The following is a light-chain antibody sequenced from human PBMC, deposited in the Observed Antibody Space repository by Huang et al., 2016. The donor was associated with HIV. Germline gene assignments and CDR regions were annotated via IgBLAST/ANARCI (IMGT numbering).Light chain of an antibody. V-gene: IGKV1-8*01. J-gene: IGKJ2*01. CDR2: AAS. Sequence: AIRMTQSPSSLSASTGDRVTILCRQSQGISSYLAWYQQKPGKAPKLLIYAASTLPSGVPSRCSGSGFGTDFTLTISSLQSEDLGSYHCQQYYTYPHSFGQGTKLEI. CDR1: QGISSY. CDR3: QQYYTYPHS.